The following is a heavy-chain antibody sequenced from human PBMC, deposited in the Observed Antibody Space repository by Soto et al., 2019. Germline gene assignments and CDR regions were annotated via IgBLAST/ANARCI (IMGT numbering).Heavy chain of an antibody. CDR2: IIPILGIA. CDR3: ARESMVCSSTSCYYYYYGMDV. V-gene: IGHV1-69*04. D-gene: IGHD2-2*01. CDR1: GGTFSSYT. Sequence: SVKVSCKASGGTFSSYTISWVRQAPGQGLEWMGRIIPILGIANYAQKFQGRVTITADKSTSTAYMELSSLRSEDTAVYYCARESMVCSSTSCYYYYYGMDVWG. J-gene: IGHJ6*02.